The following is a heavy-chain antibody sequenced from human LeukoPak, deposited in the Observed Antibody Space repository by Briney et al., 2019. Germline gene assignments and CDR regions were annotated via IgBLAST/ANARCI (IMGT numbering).Heavy chain of an antibody. CDR3: ARAKKRGAVAGTVYYGMDV. Sequence: SETLSLTCAVYGGSFSGYYWSWIRQPPGKGLEWIGEINHSGSTNYNPSLKSRDTISVDTSKNQFSLKLSSVTAADTAVYYCARAKKRGAVAGTVYYGMDVWGKGTTVTVSS. CDR2: INHSGST. CDR1: GGSFSGYY. J-gene: IGHJ6*04. V-gene: IGHV4-34*01. D-gene: IGHD6-19*01.